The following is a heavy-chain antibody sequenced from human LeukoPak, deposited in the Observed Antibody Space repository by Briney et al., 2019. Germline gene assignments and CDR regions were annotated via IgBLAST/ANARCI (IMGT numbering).Heavy chain of an antibody. D-gene: IGHD2-15*01. V-gene: IGHV4-59*08. CDR1: GGSISSYY. J-gene: IGHJ5*02. Sequence: PSETLSLTCTVSGGSISSYYWSWIRQPPGKGLEWIGYIYYSGSTYYNPSLKSRVTISVDTSKNQFSLKLSSVTAADTAVYYCARGGNCSGGSCYSLGWFDPWGQGTLVTVSS. CDR2: IYYSGST. CDR3: ARGGNCSGGSCYSLGWFDP.